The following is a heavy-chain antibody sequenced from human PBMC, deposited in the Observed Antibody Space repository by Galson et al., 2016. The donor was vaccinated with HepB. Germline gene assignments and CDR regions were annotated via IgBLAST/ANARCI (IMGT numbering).Heavy chain of an antibody. CDR3: ARDRGSGWYYFDY. Sequence: SLRLSCAASGFTFSTYPMHWVRQAPGKGLEWVAVISSDGNKKYYADSVKGRFTISRDISKNTLYLQMNSLRPEETAVYYCARDRGSGWYYFDYWGQGTLVTVSS. CDR2: ISSDGNKK. CDR1: GFTFSTYP. V-gene: IGHV3-30-3*01. D-gene: IGHD6-19*01. J-gene: IGHJ4*02.